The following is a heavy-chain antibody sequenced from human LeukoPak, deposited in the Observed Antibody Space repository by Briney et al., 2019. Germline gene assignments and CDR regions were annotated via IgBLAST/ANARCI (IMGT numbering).Heavy chain of an antibody. J-gene: IGHJ4*02. V-gene: IGHV4-39*01. D-gene: IGHD3-10*01. CDR1: GGSISSSSYC. Sequence: SETLSLTCTVSGGSISSSSYCWGWIRQPPGKGLEWIGSIYYSGSTYYNPSLKSRVTISVDTSKNQFSLKLSSVTAADTAVYYCASSIYYGSGSYDYWGQGTLVTVSS. CDR2: IYYSGST. CDR3: ASSIYYGSGSYDY.